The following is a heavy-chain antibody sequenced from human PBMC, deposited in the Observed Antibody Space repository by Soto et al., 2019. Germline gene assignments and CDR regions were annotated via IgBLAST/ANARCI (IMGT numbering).Heavy chain of an antibody. CDR1: GFTFSSYW. D-gene: IGHD3-10*01. J-gene: IGHJ4*02. CDR3: TRHIGGKGAY. Sequence: EVQLVESGGGLVQPGGSLRLSCAASGFTFSSYWMHWVRQVPGKGLLWVSRIDEYGSTINYADSVKGRFPISRDNASNPLHLEMNSLRAEDTALYYCTRHIGGKGAYWGPGTLVTVSS. V-gene: IGHV3-74*01. CDR2: IDEYGSTI.